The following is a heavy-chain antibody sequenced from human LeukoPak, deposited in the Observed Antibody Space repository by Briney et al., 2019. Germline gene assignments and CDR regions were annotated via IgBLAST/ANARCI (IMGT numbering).Heavy chain of an antibody. V-gene: IGHV3-20*04. CDR3: ATAPDYSNWSDY. CDR2: INWSGGST. J-gene: IGHJ4*02. D-gene: IGHD4-11*01. Sequence: PGGSLRLSCAASGFSLDDYAMSWVRQAPGKGLEWVSGINWSGGSTGYADSVKGRFTISRDNSKNTLYLQMNSLRAEDTAVYYCATAPDYSNWSDYWGQGTLVTVSS. CDR1: GFSLDDYA.